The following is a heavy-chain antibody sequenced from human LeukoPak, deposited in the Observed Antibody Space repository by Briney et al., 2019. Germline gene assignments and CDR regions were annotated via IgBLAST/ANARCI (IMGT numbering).Heavy chain of an antibody. V-gene: IGHV4-34*01. Sequence: SETLSLTCAVYGGSFSGYYWSWIRQPPGKGLEWIGEINHSGSTNYNPSLKSRVTISVDTSKNQFSLKLSSVTAADTAVYYCARGWPITYYYDSSGYSFDYWGQGTLVTVSS. J-gene: IGHJ4*02. CDR1: GGSFSGYY. CDR3: ARGWPITYYYDSSGYSFDY. D-gene: IGHD3-22*01. CDR2: INHSGST.